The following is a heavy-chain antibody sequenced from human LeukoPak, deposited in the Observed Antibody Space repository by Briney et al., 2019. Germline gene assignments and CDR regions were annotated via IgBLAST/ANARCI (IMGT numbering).Heavy chain of an antibody. CDR3: ARLIRAAALIDY. D-gene: IGHD6-25*01. J-gene: IGHJ4*02. CDR1: GYSFSNYG. CDR2: ISAADGDT. Sequence: ASVKVSCKASGYSFSNYGVTWVRQAPGQGLEWMGWISAADGDTDYVQKFQGRLTLTTDTSTRTAYMDLRSLRSDDTDVYYCARLIRAAALIDYWGQGTLVTVSS. V-gene: IGHV1-18*01.